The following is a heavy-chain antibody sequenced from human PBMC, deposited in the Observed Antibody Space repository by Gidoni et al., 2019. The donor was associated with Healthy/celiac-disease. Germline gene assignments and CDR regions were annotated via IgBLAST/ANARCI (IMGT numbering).Heavy chain of an antibody. J-gene: IGHJ4*02. CDR2: IIPIFGTA. Sequence: QVQLVQSGAEVKKPGSSVKVSCKASGGTFRSYAISWVRQAPGQGLEWMGGIIPIFGTANYAQKFQGRVTITADESTSTAYMELSSLRSEDTAVYYCARPYSGYDSSGGEGDYWGQGTLVTVSS. CDR1: GGTFRSYA. CDR3: ARPYSGYDSSGGEGDY. D-gene: IGHD5-12*01. V-gene: IGHV1-69*01.